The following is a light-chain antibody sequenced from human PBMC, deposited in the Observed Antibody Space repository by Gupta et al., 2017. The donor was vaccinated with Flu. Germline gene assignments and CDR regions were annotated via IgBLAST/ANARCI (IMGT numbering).Light chain of an antibody. Sequence: PSTLSASVGDRVTITCRASQSISSWLAWYQQKPGTAPKLLIYKASTLQSGVPSRFSGSGSGTEFTLTISSLQPDDFATYYCERDNSYPLTFGGGTKVEIK. V-gene: IGKV1-5*03. CDR2: KAS. CDR3: ERDNSYPLT. CDR1: QSISSW. J-gene: IGKJ4*01.